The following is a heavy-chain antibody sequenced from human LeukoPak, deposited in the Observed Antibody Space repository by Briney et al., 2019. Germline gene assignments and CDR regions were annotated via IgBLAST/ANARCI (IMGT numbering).Heavy chain of an antibody. D-gene: IGHD3-16*01. CDR3: AGGNYYYYGMDV. CDR1: GFTFSNYS. J-gene: IGHJ6*02. V-gene: IGHV3-21*01. Sequence: GGSLRLSCAASGFTFSNYSMNWVRQAPGKGLEWVSSISSSSSYIYYADSVKGRFTISRDNAKNSLYLQMNSLRAEDTAVYYCAGGNYYYYGMDVWGQGTTVTVSS. CDR2: ISSSSSYI.